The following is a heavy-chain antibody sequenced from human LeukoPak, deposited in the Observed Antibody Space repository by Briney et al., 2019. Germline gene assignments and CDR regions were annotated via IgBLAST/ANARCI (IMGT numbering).Heavy chain of an antibody. Sequence: GGSLRLSCTASGLTFTDYGMHWVRQAPGKGLEWVAFIRYDGSNKHYADSVKGRFTISRDNSKNTLYLQMNSLRDEDTAVYYCANGDSNGRSTSIVDYWGQGTLVTVSS. CDR1: GLTFTDYG. CDR2: IRYDGSNK. V-gene: IGHV3-30*02. J-gene: IGHJ4*02. CDR3: ANGDSNGRSTSIVDY. D-gene: IGHD3-22*01.